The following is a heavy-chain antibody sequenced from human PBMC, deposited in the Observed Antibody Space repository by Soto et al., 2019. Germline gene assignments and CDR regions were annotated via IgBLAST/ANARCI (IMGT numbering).Heavy chain of an antibody. Sequence: SVKVSFKASGSTFSSYAISLGRQAPGQGLEWVGGINPIFGTANYAQKFQGRVTITADESTSTAYMELSSLRSEDTAVYYCARDQIEGYYYDSSGYYRGPLDAFDIWVQGTMVTVSS. J-gene: IGHJ3*02. D-gene: IGHD3-22*01. CDR2: INPIFGTA. CDR3: ARDQIEGYYYDSSGYYRGPLDAFDI. V-gene: IGHV1-69*13. CDR1: GSTFSSYA.